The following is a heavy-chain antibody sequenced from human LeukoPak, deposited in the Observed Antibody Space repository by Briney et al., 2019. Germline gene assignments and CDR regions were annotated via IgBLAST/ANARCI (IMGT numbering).Heavy chain of an antibody. CDR1: GYTFTVYY. D-gene: IGHD3-22*01. CDR3: ASPAPYYDNSGYYPLDY. V-gene: IGHV1-2*02. CDR2: INSNNGGT. J-gene: IGHJ4*02. Sequence: ASVTVSCTASGYTFTVYYMHWVRQAPGQGLEWMGWINSNNGGTNYAQKFQGRVTMTRDTSISTAYMELSSLRSDDTAVYYCASPAPYYDNSGYYPLDYWGQGTLVTVSS.